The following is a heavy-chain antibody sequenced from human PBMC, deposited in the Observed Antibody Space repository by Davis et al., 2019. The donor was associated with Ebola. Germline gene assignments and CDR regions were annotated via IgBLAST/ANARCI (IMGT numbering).Heavy chain of an antibody. Sequence: AASVKVSCKASGYTFTSYCMHWVRQAPGQGLEWMGIINPSGGSTSYAQKFQGRVTMTRDTSTSTVYMELSSLRSEDTAVYYCARGWGAMVVTATHFDYWGQGTLVTVSS. J-gene: IGHJ4*02. CDR1: GYTFTSYC. CDR3: ARGWGAMVVTATHFDY. V-gene: IGHV1-46*01. D-gene: IGHD2-21*02. CDR2: INPSGGST.